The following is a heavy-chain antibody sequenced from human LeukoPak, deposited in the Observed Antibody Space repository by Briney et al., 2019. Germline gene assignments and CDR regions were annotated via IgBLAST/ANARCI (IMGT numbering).Heavy chain of an antibody. D-gene: IGHD6-6*01. CDR1: GGTFSSYA. V-gene: IGHV1-69*05. J-gene: IGHJ6*03. CDR3: ARVKYSSSWIHYYYYMDV. CDR2: IIPIFGTA. Sequence: VKVSFKASGGTFSSYAISWVRQAPGQGLEWMGGIIPIFGTANYAQKFQGRVTITTDESTSTAYMELSSLRPEDTAVYYCARVKYSSSWIHYYYYMDVWGKGTTVTVSS.